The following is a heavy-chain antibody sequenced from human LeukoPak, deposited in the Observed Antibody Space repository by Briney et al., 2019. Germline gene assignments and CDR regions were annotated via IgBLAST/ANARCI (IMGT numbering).Heavy chain of an antibody. CDR1: SGSISSYY. V-gene: IGHV4-59*01. CDR3: ARTEYYFDH. CDR2: IYYSGSS. D-gene: IGHD1-14*01. Sequence: SETLSPTCTVSSGSISSYYWSWIRQAPGKGLEWIGYIYYSGSSNYNPSFKSRVTMSVDTSKKQFSLRVTSVTAADTAVYYCARTEYYFDHWGQGSLVTVSS. J-gene: IGHJ4*02.